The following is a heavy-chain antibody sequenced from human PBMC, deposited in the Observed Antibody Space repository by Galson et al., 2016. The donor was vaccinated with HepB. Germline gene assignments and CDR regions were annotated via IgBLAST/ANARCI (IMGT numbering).Heavy chain of an antibody. J-gene: IGHJ4*02. CDR3: TRGDGFWAGWTY. D-gene: IGHD3/OR15-3a*01. CDR2: INPSGGSP. Sequence: SVKVSCKASGYTFTTYNIHWVRLAPGQGLEWVGIINPSGGSPNYAQKFQGRVTLTSDTSTSTVYMQLGSLRSDDTAVYYCTRGDGFWAGWTYWGQGTLVTVSS. CDR1: GYTFTTYN. V-gene: IGHV1-46*03.